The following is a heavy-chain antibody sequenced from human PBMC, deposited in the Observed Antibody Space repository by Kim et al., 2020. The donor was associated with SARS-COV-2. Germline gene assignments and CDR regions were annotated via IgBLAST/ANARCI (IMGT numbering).Heavy chain of an antibody. CDR3: ARDIVVVPASSHPPYYYYYGMDA. CDR2: IYTSGST. J-gene: IGHJ6*02. V-gene: IGHV4-4*07. CDR1: GVSISSYY. Sequence: SETLSLTCTVSGVSISSYYWSWIRQPAGKGLEWIGRIYTSGSTNYNPSLKSRVTMSVDTSKNQFSLKLSSVTAADTAVYYCARDIVVVPASSHPPYYYYYGMDAWGQGTPVTVSS. D-gene: IGHD2-2*01.